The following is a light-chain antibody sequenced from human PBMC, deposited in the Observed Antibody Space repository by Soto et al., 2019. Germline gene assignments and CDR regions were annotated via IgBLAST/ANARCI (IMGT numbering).Light chain of an antibody. CDR2: DVS. Sequence: QSALTQPASVSGSPGQSITISCTGTSSDVGGSKYVSWYQQHPGKAPKLIIFDVSHRPSGFSNRFSGSKSGNTASLTISGLQAEDEADYYCSSYTSSSTYVFGTGTKLTVL. J-gene: IGLJ1*01. CDR3: SSYTSSSTYV. CDR1: SSDVGGSKY. V-gene: IGLV2-14*03.